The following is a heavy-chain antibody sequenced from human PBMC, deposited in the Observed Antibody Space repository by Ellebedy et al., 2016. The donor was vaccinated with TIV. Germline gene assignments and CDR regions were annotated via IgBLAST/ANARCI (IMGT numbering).Heavy chain of an antibody. CDR1: GFTFSSYG. Sequence: GESLKISCAASGFTFSSYGMHWVRQAPGKGLEWVAFIRYDGSNKYYADSVKGRFTISRDNSKNSLYLQMNSLRTEDTALYYCARGVNYYDSSGYEYNWFDPWGQGTLVTVSS. CDR2: IRYDGSNK. CDR3: ARGVNYYDSSGYEYNWFDP. J-gene: IGHJ5*02. V-gene: IGHV3-30*02. D-gene: IGHD3-22*01.